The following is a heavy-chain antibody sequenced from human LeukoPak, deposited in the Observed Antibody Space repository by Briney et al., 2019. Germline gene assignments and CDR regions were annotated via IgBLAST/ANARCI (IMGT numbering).Heavy chain of an antibody. V-gene: IGHV3-23*01. CDR2: ISGSGGST. D-gene: IGHD3-22*01. J-gene: IGHJ4*02. CDR1: GFTFSSYA. CDR3: AKDPRGGYYYDSSAYDY. Sequence: PGGSLRLSCAASGFTFSSYAISWVRQAPGKGLEWVSAISGSGGSTYYADSVKGWLTISRDNSKNTLYLQMNSLRAEDTAVYYCAKDPRGGYYYDSSAYDYWGQGTLVTVSS.